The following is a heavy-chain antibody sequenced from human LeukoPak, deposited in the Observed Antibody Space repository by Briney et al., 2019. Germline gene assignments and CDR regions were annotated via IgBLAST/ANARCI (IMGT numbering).Heavy chain of an antibody. J-gene: IGHJ3*02. D-gene: IGHD3-3*01. V-gene: IGHV5-51*01. CDR1: GYSFTSYW. CDR3: ARPDPYYTGMEDHDAFDI. CDR2: IYPGDSDT. Sequence: GESLKISCKGSGYSFTSYWIGWVRQMPGKGLEWMGIIYPGDSDTRYSPSFQGQVTISADKSISTAYLQWSSLKASDTAMYYCARPDPYYTGMEDHDAFDIWGQGTMVTVSS.